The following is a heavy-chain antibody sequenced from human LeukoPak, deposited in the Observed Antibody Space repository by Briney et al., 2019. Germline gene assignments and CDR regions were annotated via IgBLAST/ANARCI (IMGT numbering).Heavy chain of an antibody. CDR3: ASSGSYYNGWFDP. J-gene: IGHJ5*02. V-gene: IGHV3-9*01. Sequence: SLTLSCPASGFTFDDYAMHWVRQAPGKGLEWVSGISWNSGSIGYADSVKGRFTISRDNAKNSLYLQMNSLRAEDTALYYCASSGSYYNGWFDPWGQGTLVTVSS. D-gene: IGHD3-10*01. CDR2: ISWNSGSI. CDR1: GFTFDDYA.